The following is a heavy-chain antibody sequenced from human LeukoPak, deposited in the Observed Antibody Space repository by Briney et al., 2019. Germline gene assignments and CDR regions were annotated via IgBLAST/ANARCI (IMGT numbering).Heavy chain of an antibody. V-gene: IGHV3-11*05. Sequence: GGSLRLSCAASGFTFKDYYMSWIRQAPGKGLEWISYISSSSGDTKYAESVKGRFTISRDNAETSLYLQMNSLRAEDAAVYYCARDAPWWSTVVPAFFDYWGQGTLVTVSS. CDR2: ISSSSGDT. J-gene: IGHJ4*02. CDR3: ARDAPWWSTVVPAFFDY. D-gene: IGHD2-15*01. CDR1: GFTFKDYY.